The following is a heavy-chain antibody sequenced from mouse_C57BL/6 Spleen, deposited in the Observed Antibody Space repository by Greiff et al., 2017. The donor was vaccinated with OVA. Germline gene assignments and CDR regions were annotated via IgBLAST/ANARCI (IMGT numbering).Heavy chain of an antibody. CDR3: ARARTGYFCG. J-gene: IGHJ1*03. D-gene: IGHD3-3*01. CDR2: ISDGGSYT. CDR1: GFTFSSYA. V-gene: IGHV5-4*03. Sequence: EVKLVESGGGLVKPGGSLKLSCAASGFTFSSYAMSWVRQTPEKRLEWVATISDGGSYTYYPDNVKGRFTISRDNAKNNLYLQMSHLKSEDTAMYYCARARTGYFCGWGTGTTVTVSS.